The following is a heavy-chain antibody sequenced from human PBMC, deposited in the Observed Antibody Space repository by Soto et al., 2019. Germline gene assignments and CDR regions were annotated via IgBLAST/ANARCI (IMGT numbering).Heavy chain of an antibody. V-gene: IGHV3-11*01. CDR3: ARDFGMDV. J-gene: IGHJ6*02. Sequence: PGGSLRLSCSASGFTFSEDYMSRVRQVPGKGLEWVSYISHSGSTTDYVDSVKGRFTISRDNVNKLLFLQMNSLRADDTAVYYCARDFGMDVWGHGITVTVSS. CDR1: GFTFSEDY. CDR2: ISHSGSTT.